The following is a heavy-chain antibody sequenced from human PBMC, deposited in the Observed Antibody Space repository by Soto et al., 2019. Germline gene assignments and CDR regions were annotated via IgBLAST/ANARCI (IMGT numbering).Heavy chain of an antibody. CDR3: ARGKRNPYCSGGSCQHWINWFDP. CDR1: GGSFSGYY. V-gene: IGHV4-34*01. CDR2: INHSGST. Sequence: SETLSLTCAVYGGSFSGYYWSWIRQPPGKGLEWIGEINHSGSTNYNPSLKSRVTISVDTSKNQFSLKLSSVTAADTAVYYCARGKRNPYCSGGSCQHWINWFDPWGQGTLVTVSS. J-gene: IGHJ5*02. D-gene: IGHD2-15*01.